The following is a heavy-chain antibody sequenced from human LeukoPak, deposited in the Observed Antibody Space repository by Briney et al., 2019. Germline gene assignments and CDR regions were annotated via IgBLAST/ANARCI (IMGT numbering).Heavy chain of an antibody. CDR3: ARGHPSSTYDAFDI. CDR1: GGSISSSSYY. V-gene: IGHV4-39*01. J-gene: IGHJ3*02. D-gene: IGHD2-2*01. CDR2: IYYSGST. Sequence: SETLSLTCTVSGGSISSSSYYWGWIRQPPGKGLEWIGSIYYSGSTYYNPSLKSRVTISVDTSKNQFSLKLSSVTAADTAVYYCARGHPSSTYDAFDIWGQGTMVTVFS.